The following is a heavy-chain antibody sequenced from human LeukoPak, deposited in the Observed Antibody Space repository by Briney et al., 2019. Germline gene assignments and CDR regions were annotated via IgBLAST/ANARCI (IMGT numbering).Heavy chain of an antibody. D-gene: IGHD6-19*01. CDR3: ARDVAVAGTDFLPDY. CDR2: ISLSSSFI. Sequence: GGSLRLSCVGSGFTFSSYSMNWVRQAPGKGLEWVSSISLSSSFIYYADSVKGRFTISRDNAKNSLYLQMNSLRDEDTAVYYCARDVAVAGTDFLPDYWGQGTLVTVSS. V-gene: IGHV3-21*01. J-gene: IGHJ4*02. CDR1: GFTFSSYS.